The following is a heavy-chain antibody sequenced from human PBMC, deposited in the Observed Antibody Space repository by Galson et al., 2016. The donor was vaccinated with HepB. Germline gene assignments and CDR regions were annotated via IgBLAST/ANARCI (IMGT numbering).Heavy chain of an antibody. CDR3: TRGFEYSSGWYYFDH. CDR1: GDSVSSNSAV. CDR2: TFYKSKWYN. D-gene: IGHD6-19*01. Sequence: SAISGDSVSSNSAVCNWITQSPPRGLEWLGRTFYKSKWYNDYEVSVKSRITVNADTSKNQFSLHLNSVTPDDTAVYYCTRGFEYSSGWYYFDHWGQGTLVTVSS. V-gene: IGHV6-1*01. J-gene: IGHJ4*02.